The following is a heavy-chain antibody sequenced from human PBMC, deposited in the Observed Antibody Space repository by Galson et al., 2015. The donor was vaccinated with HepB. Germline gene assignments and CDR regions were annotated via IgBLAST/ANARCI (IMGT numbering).Heavy chain of an antibody. V-gene: IGHV3-48*01. CDR3: ARSSSGWYAYFQH. Sequence: SLRLSCAASGFTFSSYSMNWVRQAPGKGLEWVSYISSSSSTIYYADSVRGRFTISRDNSKNTLYLHMNSLRVEDTAVYYCARSSSGWYAYFQHWGQGTLVTVSP. CDR1: GFTFSSYS. D-gene: IGHD6-19*01. CDR2: ISSSSSTI. J-gene: IGHJ1*01.